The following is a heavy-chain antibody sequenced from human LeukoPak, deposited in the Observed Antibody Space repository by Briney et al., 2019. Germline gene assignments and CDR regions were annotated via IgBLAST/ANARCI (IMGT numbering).Heavy chain of an antibody. CDR1: GFTFSRYW. Sequence: GGSLRLSCAASGFTFSRYWMNWVRQAPGPGLEWVANIKPDGSGKYYVDSVKGRFTISRDNAKNSLYLQMNSLRAEDTAVYYCARQNFEYWAQGTLVTVSS. CDR3: ARQNFEY. CDR2: IKPDGSGK. V-gene: IGHV3-7*04. J-gene: IGHJ4*02.